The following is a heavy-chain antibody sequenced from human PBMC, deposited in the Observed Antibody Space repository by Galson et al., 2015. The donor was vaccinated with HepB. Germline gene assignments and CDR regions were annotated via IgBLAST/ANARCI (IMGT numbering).Heavy chain of an antibody. V-gene: IGHV1-18*01. D-gene: IGHD3-10*01. CDR1: GYTFTSYG. CDR3: ARDNGAYYGSGSYYYYFDY. Sequence: SVKVSCKASGYTFTSYGISWVRQAPGQGLEWMGWISAYNGNTNYAQKLQGRVTMTTDTSTSTAYMELRSLRSDDTAVYYCARDNGAYYGSGSYYYYFDYWGQGTLVTVSS. CDR2: ISAYNGNT. J-gene: IGHJ4*02.